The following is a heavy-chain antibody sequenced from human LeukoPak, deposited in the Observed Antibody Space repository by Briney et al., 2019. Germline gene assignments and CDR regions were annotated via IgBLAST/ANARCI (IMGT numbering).Heavy chain of an antibody. CDR2: IYIDGDRK. Sequence: GGSLRLSCAASGFTFSNYWMHWVRQAPGKGRVSVSRIYIDGDRKTYADSVKGRFTISRDNAKNTLYLQMNRLGVEDTAVYYCVRGSSDWNGMDVWGQGTTVTVSS. V-gene: IGHV3-74*01. CDR1: GFTFSNYW. J-gene: IGHJ6*02. CDR3: VRGSSDWNGMDV. D-gene: IGHD6-19*01.